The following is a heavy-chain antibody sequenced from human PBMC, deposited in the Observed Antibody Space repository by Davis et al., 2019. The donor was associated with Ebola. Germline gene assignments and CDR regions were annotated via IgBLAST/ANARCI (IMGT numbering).Heavy chain of an antibody. CDR3: AHRPVRNGYDPFDY. J-gene: IGHJ4*02. CDR1: GFSLSTSGVT. Sequence: SGPTLVKPTQTLTLTCSFSGFSLSTSGVTVGWIRQSPGKALEWLALIHWDDDERYSPSLESRLTITKDTSKTQVVLTMTNMDPVDTGTYYCAHRPVRNGYDPFDYWGQGILVTVSS. D-gene: IGHD5-12*01. CDR2: IHWDDDE. V-gene: IGHV2-5*02.